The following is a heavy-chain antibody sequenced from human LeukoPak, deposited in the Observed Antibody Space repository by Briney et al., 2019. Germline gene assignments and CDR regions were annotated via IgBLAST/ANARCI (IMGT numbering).Heavy chain of an antibody. CDR3: ARDRSYCSGGSCSYYFDY. Sequence: SETLSLTCSVSGYSISSGYYWGWIRQPPGKGLEWIGSIYHSGSTYYNPSLKSRVTISVDTSKNQFSLKLSSVTAADTAVYYCARDRSYCSGGSCSYYFDYWGQGTLVTVSS. CDR2: IYHSGST. D-gene: IGHD2-15*01. CDR1: GYSISSGYY. V-gene: IGHV4-38-2*02. J-gene: IGHJ4*02.